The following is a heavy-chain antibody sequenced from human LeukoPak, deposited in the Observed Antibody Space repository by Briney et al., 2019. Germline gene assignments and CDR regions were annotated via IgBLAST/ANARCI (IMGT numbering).Heavy chain of an antibody. CDR3: ARDLSDSSSGY. J-gene: IGHJ4*02. CDR1: GFPFNMAW. D-gene: IGHD6-6*01. V-gene: IGHV3-7*03. Sequence: GGSLRLSCAVFGSGFPFNMAWMSWVRQAPGKGLKWVASINQEGTEKYYVDSLKGRFTISRDNAKNSVYLQMNSLRVEDTAMYYCARDLSDSSSGYWGQGTLVTVSS. CDR2: INQEGTEK.